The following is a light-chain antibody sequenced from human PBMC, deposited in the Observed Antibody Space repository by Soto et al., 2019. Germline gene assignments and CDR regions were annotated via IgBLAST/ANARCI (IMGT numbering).Light chain of an antibody. J-gene: IGLJ1*01. CDR3: ATWDDSLNSYG. Sequence: QSVLTQTPSASGTPGQRVTISCSGSSSSVGSNAVNWYQQLPGTAPKVLIYSNNQRPAGVPDRFSGSKSGTSASLAISGLQSEDEADYYCATWDDSLNSYGFGTGTKLTVL. CDR2: SNN. CDR1: SSSVGSNA. V-gene: IGLV1-44*01.